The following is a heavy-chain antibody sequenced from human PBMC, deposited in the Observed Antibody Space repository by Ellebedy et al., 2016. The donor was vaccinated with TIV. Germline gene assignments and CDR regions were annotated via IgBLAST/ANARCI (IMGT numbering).Heavy chain of an antibody. CDR2: IYNTRDT. J-gene: IGHJ4*02. D-gene: IGHD6-13*01. CDR1: GGSISNYY. V-gene: IGHV4-59*01. CDR3: ARGVNAAADFDY. Sequence: SETLSLXXTVSGGSISNYYWSWIRQPPGKGLEWIGYIYNTRDTNLNPSLKSRVTISVDTSKNQFSLRLSSLTAADTAVYYCARGVNAAADFDYWGQGTLVTVSS.